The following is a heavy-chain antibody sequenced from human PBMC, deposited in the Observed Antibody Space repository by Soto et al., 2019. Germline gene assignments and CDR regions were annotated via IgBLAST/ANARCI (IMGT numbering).Heavy chain of an antibody. J-gene: IGHJ5*02. D-gene: IGHD1-26*01. CDR1: GGSISSGGYY. CDR3: ARDRQEHINWLDP. Sequence: TLSLTCTVSGGSISSGGYYWSWIRQHPGKGLEWIGYIYYSGSTYYNPSLKSRVTIPVDTSKNQFSLKLSSVTAADTAVYYCARDRQEHINWLDPWGQGTLVTVSS. V-gene: IGHV4-31*03. CDR2: IYYSGST.